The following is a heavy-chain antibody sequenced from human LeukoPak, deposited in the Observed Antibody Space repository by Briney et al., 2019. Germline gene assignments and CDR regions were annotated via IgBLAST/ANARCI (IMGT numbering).Heavy chain of an antibody. CDR2: ISHGGSNK. Sequence: PGRSLRLSCAASGFTFSSYGMHWVRQAPGKGLEWVAVISHGGSNKYYTDSVKGRFTISRDNSKNTLYLQMNSLRAEDTAVYYCARVEAVAGLPLNWGQGTLVTVSS. V-gene: IGHV3-30*03. D-gene: IGHD6-19*01. CDR3: ARVEAVAGLPLN. CDR1: GFTFSSYG. J-gene: IGHJ4*02.